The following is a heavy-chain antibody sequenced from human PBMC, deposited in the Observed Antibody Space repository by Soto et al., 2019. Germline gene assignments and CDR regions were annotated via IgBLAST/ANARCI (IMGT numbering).Heavy chain of an antibody. CDR1: GFTFSSYA. V-gene: IGHV3-23*01. D-gene: IGHD3-9*01. CDR3: AKDRRNYDILTGYYEYNWFDP. J-gene: IGHJ5*02. Sequence: EVQLLESGGGLVQPGGSLRLSCAASGFTFSSYAMSWVRQAPGEGLEWVSAISGSGGSTYYADSVKGRFTISRDNSKNTLYLQMNSLRAEDTAVYYCAKDRRNYDILTGYYEYNWFDPWGQGTLVTVSS. CDR2: ISGSGGST.